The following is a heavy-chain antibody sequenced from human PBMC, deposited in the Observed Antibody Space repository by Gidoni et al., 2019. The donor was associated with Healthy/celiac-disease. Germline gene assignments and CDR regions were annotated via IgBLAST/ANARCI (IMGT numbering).Heavy chain of an antibody. V-gene: IGHV4-31*03. CDR1: AASLSSGGDY. Sequence: QVQLQESGPGLVKPSQTLSLTCTVSAASLSSGGDYWSGIRQHPGKGLEWIGYIYYSGSTYYNPSLKSRVTISVDTSKNQFSLKLSSVTAADTAVYYCARGRSSTDPFVDYWGQGTLVTVSS. CDR2: IYYSGST. D-gene: IGHD6-6*01. CDR3: ARGRSSTDPFVDY. J-gene: IGHJ4*02.